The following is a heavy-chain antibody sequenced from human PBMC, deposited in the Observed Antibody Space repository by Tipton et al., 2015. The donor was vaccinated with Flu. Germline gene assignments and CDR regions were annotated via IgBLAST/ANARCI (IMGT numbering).Heavy chain of an antibody. J-gene: IGHJ4*02. Sequence: LRLSCTISGDSIGGDYYWGWIRQPPGKGLEWIGNIFHTGGTYHNPSLRSRVTISVDTSKNQFSLRLSSVTAADTAVYYCARHTGDSVRGVIDYWGQGTLVTVSS. V-gene: IGHV4-38-2*02. D-gene: IGHD3-10*02. CDR2: IFHTGGT. CDR1: GDSIGGDYY. CDR3: ARHTGDSVRGVIDY.